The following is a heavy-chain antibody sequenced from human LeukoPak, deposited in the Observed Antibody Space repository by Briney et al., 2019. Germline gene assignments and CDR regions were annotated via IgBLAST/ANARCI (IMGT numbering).Heavy chain of an antibody. CDR3: ARRLWGSTSCYFDY. CDR1: GGSISSSNW. CDR2: IYHSGST. Sequence: SETLSLTCAVSGGSISSSNWWSWVRQPPGKGLEWIGEIYHSGSTNYNSSLKSRVTISVDTSKNQFSLKLSSVTAADTAVYYCARRLWGSTSCYFDYWGQGTLVTVSS. J-gene: IGHJ4*02. D-gene: IGHD2-2*01. V-gene: IGHV4-4*02.